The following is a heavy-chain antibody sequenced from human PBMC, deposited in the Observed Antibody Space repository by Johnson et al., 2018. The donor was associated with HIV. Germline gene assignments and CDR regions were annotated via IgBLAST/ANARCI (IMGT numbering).Heavy chain of an antibody. CDR3: ARDKRAQGAFDI. CDR1: GFTFSSYG. CDR2: IWYDGSNK. J-gene: IGHJ3*02. Sequence: QVQLVESGGGVVQPGRSLRLSCAESGFTFSSYGMHWVRQAPGKGLEWVAVIWYDGSNKYYVDSVKGRFTISRDNAKNSLYLQMNSLRAEDTAVYYCARDKRAQGAFDIWGQGTMVTVSS. V-gene: IGHV3-33*01.